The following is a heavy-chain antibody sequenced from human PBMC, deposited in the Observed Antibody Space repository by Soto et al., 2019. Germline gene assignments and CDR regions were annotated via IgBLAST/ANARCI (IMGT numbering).Heavy chain of an antibody. CDR1: GFTFSSYG. J-gene: IGHJ4*02. V-gene: IGHV3-30*18. CDR3: AKWAGGFDY. CDR2: ISYDGSNK. Sequence: GGSLRLSCAASGFTFSSYGMHWVRQAPGKGLEWVAVISYDGSNKYYADSVKGRFTISRDNSKNTLYLQMNSLRAEDTAVYYCAKWAGGFDYWGQGTLVTVSS.